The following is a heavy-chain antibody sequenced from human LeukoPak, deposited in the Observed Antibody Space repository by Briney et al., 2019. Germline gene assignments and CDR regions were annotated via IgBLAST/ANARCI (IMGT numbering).Heavy chain of an antibody. CDR2: IYHSGST. Sequence: TASETLSLTCAVSGGSISSGGYSWSWIRQPPGKGLEWIGYIYHSGSTYYNPSLKSRVTISVDRSKNQFSLKLSSVTAADTAVYYCARVLRLGELSFFDYWGQGTLVTVSS. D-gene: IGHD3-16*01. J-gene: IGHJ4*02. CDR1: GGSISSGGYS. CDR3: ARVLRLGELSFFDY. V-gene: IGHV4-30-2*01.